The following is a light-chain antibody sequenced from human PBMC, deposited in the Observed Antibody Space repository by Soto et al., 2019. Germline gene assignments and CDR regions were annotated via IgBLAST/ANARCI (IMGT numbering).Light chain of an antibody. Sequence: DIQMTQSPSTLSASVGDRVTITCRASQNIITYLAWYQQKPGKAPKFLIYQASSLQSGVPSRFSGSGSETEFTLTISSLQTDDFATYYCQQYQSYPITFGGGTKVEIK. CDR2: QAS. J-gene: IGKJ4*01. CDR1: QNIITY. V-gene: IGKV1-5*03. CDR3: QQYQSYPIT.